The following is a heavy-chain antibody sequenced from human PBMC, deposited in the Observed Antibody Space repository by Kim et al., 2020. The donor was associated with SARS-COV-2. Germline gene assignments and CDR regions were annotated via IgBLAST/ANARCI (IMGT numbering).Heavy chain of an antibody. Sequence: GSLRLSCAASGSYQWMHWVREVPGKGLEWVSRIKSDATSPAYAAAGKGRFTVSSDNERGTLFLHMSGQGQEETGGYFCGGRGMRWVWGHMGDWGLGTRV. J-gene: IGHJ1*01. CDR3: GGRGMRWVWGHMGD. CDR1: GSYQW. V-gene: IGHV3-74*03. D-gene: IGHD3-16*01. CDR2: IKSDATSP.